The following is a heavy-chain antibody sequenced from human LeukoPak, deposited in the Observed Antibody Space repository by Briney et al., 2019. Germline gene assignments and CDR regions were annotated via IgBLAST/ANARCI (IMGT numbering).Heavy chain of an antibody. Sequence: GGSLRLSCAASGFTFSDYYMSWIRQAPGKGLEWVSYISSSSSYTNYADSVKGRFTISRDNAKNSLYLQMNSLRAEDTAVYYCARVGYSGYDRIPTNFDYWGRGTLVTVSS. CDR3: ARVGYSGYDRIPTNFDY. J-gene: IGHJ4*02. CDR2: ISSSSSYT. CDR1: GFTFSDYY. D-gene: IGHD5-12*01. V-gene: IGHV3-11*05.